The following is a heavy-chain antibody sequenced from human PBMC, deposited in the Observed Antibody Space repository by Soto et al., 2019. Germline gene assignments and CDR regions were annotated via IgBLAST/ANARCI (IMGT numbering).Heavy chain of an antibody. CDR1: GGSFSGYY. V-gene: IGHV4-34*01. CDR3: ARGRPVRYCSGGSCYRFDY. Sequence: SETLSLTCAVYGGSFSGYYWSWIRQPPGKGLEWIGEINHSGSTNYNPSLKSRVTISVDTSKNQFSLKLSSVTAADTAVYYCARGRPVRYCSGGSCYRFDYWGQGTLVTVSS. J-gene: IGHJ4*02. CDR2: INHSGST. D-gene: IGHD2-15*01.